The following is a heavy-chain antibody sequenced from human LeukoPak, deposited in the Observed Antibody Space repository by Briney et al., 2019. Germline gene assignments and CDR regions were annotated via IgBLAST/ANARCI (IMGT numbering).Heavy chain of an antibody. CDR2: IYYSGST. J-gene: IGHJ6*02. V-gene: IGHV4-31*03. D-gene: IGHD6-13*01. CDR3: ARDAVEQQLDPGLVDV. Sequence: PSETLSLTCSVSGDSISSSNYYWGWIRQSPGKGLEWIGYIYYSGSTYYNPSLKSRVTISVDTSKNQFSLKLSSVTAADTAVYYCARDAVEQQLDPGLVDVWGQGTTVTVSS. CDR1: GDSISSSNYY.